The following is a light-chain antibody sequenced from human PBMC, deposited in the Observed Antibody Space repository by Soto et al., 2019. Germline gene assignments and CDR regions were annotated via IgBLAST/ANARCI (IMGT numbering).Light chain of an antibody. CDR3: QQYSTSYRT. CDR1: QSISSW. V-gene: IGKV1-5*03. CDR2: KAS. Sequence: DRQMTQSPSTLSASVGDRVTITCRASQSISSWLAWYQQKPGKAPKLLIYKASNLESGVPSRFSGSGAGTEFTLTISSLQPDDFATYYCQQYSTSYRTFGQGTRVEVK. J-gene: IGKJ1*01.